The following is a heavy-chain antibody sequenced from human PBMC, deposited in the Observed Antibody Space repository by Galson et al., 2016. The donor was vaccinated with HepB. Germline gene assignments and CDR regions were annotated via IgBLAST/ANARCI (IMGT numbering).Heavy chain of an antibody. CDR1: GFSFNYYT. Sequence: SLRLSCAASGFSFNYYTLNWVRLAPGKGLEWLSSITSRDTYIHYANSVKGRFTISRDNAKNSLYLQMHNLRVEDTAVYFCATDLEHCDGGGCSPHFDHWGQGTLVTVSS. CDR2: ITSRDTYI. D-gene: IGHD2-15*01. V-gene: IGHV3-21*01. CDR3: ATDLEHCDGGGCSPHFDH. J-gene: IGHJ4*02.